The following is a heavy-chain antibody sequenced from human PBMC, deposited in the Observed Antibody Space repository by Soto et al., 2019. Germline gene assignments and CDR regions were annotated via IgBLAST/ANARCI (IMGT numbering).Heavy chain of an antibody. J-gene: IGHJ3*02. D-gene: IGHD4-17*01. CDR2: ISAYNGNT. Sequence: ASVKVSCKASGYTFTSYGISWVRQAPGQGLEWMGWISAYNGNTNYAQKLQGRVTMTTDTSTSTAYMELRSLRSDDTAVYYCARSVTYDYDGNDAFDIWGQGTMVTVSS. V-gene: IGHV1-18*01. CDR1: GYTFTSYG. CDR3: ARSVTYDYDGNDAFDI.